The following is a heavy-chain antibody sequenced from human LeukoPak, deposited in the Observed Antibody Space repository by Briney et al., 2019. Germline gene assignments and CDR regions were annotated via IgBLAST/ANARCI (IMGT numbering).Heavy chain of an antibody. J-gene: IGHJ3*02. CDR3: ARDAVLYYDGAFDI. Sequence: SGTLSLTCAVSGGSISSSNWWSWVRQPPGKGLEWIGEINHSGSTNYNPSLKSRVTISVDTSKNQFSLKLSSVTAADTAVYYCARDAVLYYDGAFDIWGQGTMVTVSS. V-gene: IGHV4-4*02. CDR2: INHSGST. D-gene: IGHD3-22*01. CDR1: GGSISSSNW.